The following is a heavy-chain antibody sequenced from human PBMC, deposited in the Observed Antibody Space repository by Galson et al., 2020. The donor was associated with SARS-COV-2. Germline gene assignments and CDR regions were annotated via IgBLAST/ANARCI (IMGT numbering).Heavy chain of an antibody. Sequence: TGGSLRLSCVASGFTFSTYSMNWVRQAPGKGLEWVTFISSSSSYIYYADSVKGRFTISRDNAKNSLYLQMNSMRAEDTAVYYCARAQLRTNFGVVTEALDALDFWGQGTMVTVSS. J-gene: IGHJ3*01. CDR2: ISSSSSYI. CDR1: GFTFSTYS. V-gene: IGHV3-21*01. CDR3: ARAQLRTNFGVVTEALDALDF. D-gene: IGHD3-3*01.